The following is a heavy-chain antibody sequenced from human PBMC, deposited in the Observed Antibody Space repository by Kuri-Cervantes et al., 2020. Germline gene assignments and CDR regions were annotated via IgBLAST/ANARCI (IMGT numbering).Heavy chain of an antibody. D-gene: IGHD6-13*01. CDR1: GYTFTSYA. CDR3: ARAPDWSSSSWFDSAAYYFDY. J-gene: IGHJ4*02. Sequence: ASVKVSCKASGYTFTSYAMHWVRQAPGQRLEWMGWISAYNGNTNYAQKLQGRVTMTTDTSTSTAYMDLSSLRSEDTAVYYCARAPDWSSSSWFDSAAYYFDYWGQGTLVTVSS. CDR2: ISAYNGNT. V-gene: IGHV1-18*01.